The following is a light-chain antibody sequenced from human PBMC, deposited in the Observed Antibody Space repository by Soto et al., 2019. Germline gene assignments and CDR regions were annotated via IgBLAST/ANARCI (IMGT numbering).Light chain of an antibody. CDR3: SSFTSTNTWV. J-gene: IGLJ3*02. V-gene: IGLV2-14*01. CDR2: GVR. CDR1: SSDVGHYDY. Sequence: QSVLSQPASVSGSPGQSITISCTGTSSDVGHYDYVSWYQLHPGKAPQLILSGVRNRPSGVSNRFSGSKSANTASLTISGLQAEDEADYYCSSFTSTNTWVFGGGTKVTVL.